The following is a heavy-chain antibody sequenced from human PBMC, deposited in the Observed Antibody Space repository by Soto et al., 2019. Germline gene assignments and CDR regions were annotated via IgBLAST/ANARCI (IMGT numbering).Heavy chain of an antibody. CDR2: IIPIFGTA. Sequence: QVQLVQSGAEVKKPGSSVKVSCKASGGTFSSYAISWVRQAPGQGLEWMGGIIPIFGTANYAQKFQGRVTITADESTRTAYLELSSLRSEHTAVYYCATHHSTFYYYYRMDVWGQGTTVTVSS. CDR3: ATHHSTFYYYYRMDV. J-gene: IGHJ6*02. D-gene: IGHD6-13*01. V-gene: IGHV1-69*01. CDR1: GGTFSSYA.